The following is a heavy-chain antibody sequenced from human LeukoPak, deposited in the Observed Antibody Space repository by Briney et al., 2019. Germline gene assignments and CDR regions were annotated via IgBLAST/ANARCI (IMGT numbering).Heavy chain of an antibody. CDR3: ARDASSGYYFDY. CDR2: IIPILGIA. J-gene: IGHJ4*02. Sequence: SVKVSCKAPGGTFSSYAISWVRQAPGQGLEWMGRIIPILGIANYAQKFQGRVTITADKSTSTAYMELSSLRSEDTAVYYCARDASSGYYFDYWGQGTLVTVSS. CDR1: GGTFSSYA. D-gene: IGHD3-22*01. V-gene: IGHV1-69*04.